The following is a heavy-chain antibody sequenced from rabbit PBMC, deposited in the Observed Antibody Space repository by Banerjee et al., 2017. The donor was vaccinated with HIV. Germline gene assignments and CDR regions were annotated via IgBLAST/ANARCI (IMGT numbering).Heavy chain of an antibody. Sequence: QEQLEESGGDLVKPEGSLTLTCKASGFTLSSYWMWRVRQAPGKGLEWIACIGAGSSGTTYYASWAKGRFTISKASWTTVTLQMTSLTAADTASYFCARDLAGVIGWNFNLWGPGTLVTVS. J-gene: IGHJ4*01. D-gene: IGHD4-1*01. V-gene: IGHV1S45*01. CDR2: IGAGSSGTT. CDR1: GFTLSSYW. CDR3: ARDLAGVIGWNFNL.